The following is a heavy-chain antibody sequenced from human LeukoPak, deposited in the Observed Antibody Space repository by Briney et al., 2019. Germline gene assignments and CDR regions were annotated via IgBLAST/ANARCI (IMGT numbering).Heavy chain of an antibody. V-gene: IGHV1-46*01. CDR1: GYTFTNYY. J-gene: IGHJ4*02. CDR2: INPSGGST. Sequence: ASVKVSCKASGYTFTNYYMHWVRQAPGQGLEWMGIINPSGGSTSYAQKFQGRVTMTRDTSTSTVYMELSSLRSEDTAVYYCARALGGSGSYYYFDYWGQGTLVTVSS. D-gene: IGHD3-10*01. CDR3: ARALGGSGSYYYFDY.